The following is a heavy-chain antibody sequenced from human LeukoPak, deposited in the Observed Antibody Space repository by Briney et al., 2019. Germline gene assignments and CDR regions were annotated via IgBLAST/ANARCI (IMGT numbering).Heavy chain of an antibody. CDR1: GGSISSGSYY. V-gene: IGHV4-61*02. CDR2: IYTSGST. J-gene: IGHJ4*02. D-gene: IGHD2/OR15-2a*01. Sequence: SSETLSLTCTVSGGSISSGSYYWSWIRQPAGKGLEWIGRIYTSGSTNYNPSLKSRVTISVDTSKNQFSLKLSSVTAADTAVYYCARTGSGTLDYWGQGTLVTVSS. CDR3: ARTGSGTLDY.